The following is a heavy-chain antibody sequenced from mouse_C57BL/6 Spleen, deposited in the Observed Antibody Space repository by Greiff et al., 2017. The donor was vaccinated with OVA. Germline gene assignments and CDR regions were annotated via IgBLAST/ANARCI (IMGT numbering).Heavy chain of an antibody. D-gene: IGHD2-1*01. V-gene: IGHV5-6*01. CDR1: GFTFSSYG. CDR2: ISSGGSYT. Sequence: EVKLMESGGDLVKPGGSLKLSCAASGFTFSSYGMSWVRQTPDKRLEWVATISSGGSYTYYPDSVKGRFTISRDNAKNTLYLQMSSLKSEDTAMYYCARQGLYGNYGYFDVWGTGTTVTVSS. J-gene: IGHJ1*03. CDR3: ARQGLYGNYGYFDV.